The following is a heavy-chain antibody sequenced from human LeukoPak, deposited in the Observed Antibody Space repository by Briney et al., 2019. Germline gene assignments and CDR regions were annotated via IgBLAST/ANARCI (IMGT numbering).Heavy chain of an antibody. J-gene: IGHJ4*02. CDR2: IYYSGST. D-gene: IGHD5-24*01. Sequence: SETLSLTCTVSGGSITPYYWSWIRQPPGKGLEWIGYIYYSGSTYYNPSLKSRVTISVDTSKNQFSLQLSSVTAADTAVYYCARFRGGYNNYYFDYWGQGTLVTVSS. V-gene: IGHV4-59*01. CDR1: GGSITPYY. CDR3: ARFRGGYNNYYFDY.